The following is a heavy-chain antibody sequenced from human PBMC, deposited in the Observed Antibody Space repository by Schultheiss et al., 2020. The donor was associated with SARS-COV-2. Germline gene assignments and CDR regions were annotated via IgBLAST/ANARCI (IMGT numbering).Heavy chain of an antibody. D-gene: IGHD3-22*01. CDR3: ARAHYYDSSGYYYNDYYYYMDV. CDR2: INHSGST. J-gene: IGHJ6*03. CDR1: GGSFSGYY. Sequence: SQTLSLTCAVYGGSFSGYYWSWIRQPPGKGLEWIGEINHSGSTNYNPYLKSRVTISVDTSKNQFTLKLSYVTAADTAAYYCARAHYYDSSGYYYNDYYYYMDVWGKGTTVTVSS. V-gene: IGHV4-34*01.